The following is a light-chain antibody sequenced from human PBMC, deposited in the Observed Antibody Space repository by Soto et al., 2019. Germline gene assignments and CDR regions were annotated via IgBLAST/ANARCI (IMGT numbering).Light chain of an antibody. Sequence: GMTQSPAAVSVSPGERVTLSFRASQSVRSNLAWYQQKPGQSPRLLIYGASTRATGIPARFSGSGSGTEFTLTISSLQSEDFAVYYCQQYTTWPPITFGQGTRLENK. CDR3: QQYTTWPPIT. V-gene: IGKV3-15*01. J-gene: IGKJ5*01. CDR2: GAS. CDR1: QSVRSN.